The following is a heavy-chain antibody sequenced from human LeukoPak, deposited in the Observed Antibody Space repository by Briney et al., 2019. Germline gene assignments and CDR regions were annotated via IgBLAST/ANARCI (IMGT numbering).Heavy chain of an antibody. CDR3: ARTPGYYDSSGYQPPLDY. CDR2: IYYSGST. CDR1: GGSISNYY. V-gene: IGHV4-30-4*01. D-gene: IGHD3-22*01. J-gene: IGHJ4*02. Sequence: SETLSLTCTVSGGSISNYYWSWIRQPPGKGLEWIGYIYYSGSTYYNPSLKSRVTISVDTSKNQFSLKLSSVTAADTAVYYCARTPGYYDSSGYQPPLDYWGQGTLVTVSS.